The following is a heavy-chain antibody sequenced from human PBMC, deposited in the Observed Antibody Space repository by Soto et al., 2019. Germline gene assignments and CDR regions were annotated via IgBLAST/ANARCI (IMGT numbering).Heavy chain of an antibody. J-gene: IGHJ3*02. CDR3: ARESIGYYYDSSGPDAFDI. CDR1: GGTFSSYA. D-gene: IGHD3-22*01. V-gene: IGHV1-69*06. Sequence: SVKVSCKASGGTFSSYAISCVRQAPGQVLEWMGGIIPIFGTANYAQKFQGRVTITADKSTSTAYMELSSLRSEDTAVYYCARESIGYYYDSSGPDAFDIWGQGTMVTVSS. CDR2: IIPIFGTA.